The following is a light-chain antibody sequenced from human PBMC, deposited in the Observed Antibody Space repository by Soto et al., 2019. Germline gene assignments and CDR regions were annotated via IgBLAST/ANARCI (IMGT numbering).Light chain of an antibody. CDR1: QVITKY. CDR2: DAS. V-gene: IGKV1-33*01. Sequence: DIQMTQSPSSLSASVGDRVTITCQANQVITKYLHWYQHTPGKAPKLLIYDASNLEAGVPSRFSGRGSGTFFTLTISSLQPEDIATYYCQHYNNLPYTFGHGTKLEIK. CDR3: QHYNNLPYT. J-gene: IGKJ2*01.